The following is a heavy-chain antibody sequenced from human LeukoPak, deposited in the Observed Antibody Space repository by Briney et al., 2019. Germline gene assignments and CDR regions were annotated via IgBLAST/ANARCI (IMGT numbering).Heavy chain of an antibody. D-gene: IGHD1-26*01. CDR2: IYSSGST. J-gene: IGHJ5*02. V-gene: IGHV4-30-4*08. CDR1: GASISSGDYH. CDR3: ATRFSGRPFDP. Sequence: PSQTLSLICTVSGASISSGDYHWTWIRQPPGKGLEWIGYIYSSGSTYYNPSLKSRVSISVGTSKNHFSLQLTSVTAADTAVYYCATRFSGRPFDPWGQGTLVTVSS.